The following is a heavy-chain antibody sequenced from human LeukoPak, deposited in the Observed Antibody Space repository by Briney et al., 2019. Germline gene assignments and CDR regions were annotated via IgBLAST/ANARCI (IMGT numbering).Heavy chain of an antibody. D-gene: IGHD2-2*01. V-gene: IGHV3-7*01. Sequence: GGSLRLSCAASGFTFSSYWMSWVRQAPGKGLEWVANIKRDGSEKYYVDSVRGRFTISRDNAQNSLYLQMNSLRAEDTAVYYCARSGYCSSTSCYSRGGESDYWGQGTLVT. CDR1: GFTFSSYW. J-gene: IGHJ4*02. CDR3: ARSGYCSSTSCYSRGGESDY. CDR2: IKRDGSEK.